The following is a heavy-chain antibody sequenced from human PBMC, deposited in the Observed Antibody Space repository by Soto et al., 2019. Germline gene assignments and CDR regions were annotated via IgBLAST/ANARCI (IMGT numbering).Heavy chain of an antibody. J-gene: IGHJ5*02. Sequence: ASVKVSCKACGYSFTGYYMHWVRQAPGQGVAWMGWINPNSGGTNYAQTFQGRVTMTRDTSISTAYMELSRLRSDDTAVYYYARDGKKLLWFGEVLGWFGPWGQGNLVNRLL. CDR3: ARDGKKLLWFGEVLGWFGP. V-gene: IGHV1-2*02. CDR2: INPNSGGT. CDR1: GYSFTGYY. D-gene: IGHD3-10*01.